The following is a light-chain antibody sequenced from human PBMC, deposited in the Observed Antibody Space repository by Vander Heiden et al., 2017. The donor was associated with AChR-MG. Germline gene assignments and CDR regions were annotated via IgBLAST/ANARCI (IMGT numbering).Light chain of an antibody. V-gene: IGLV1-40*01. CDR1: SSNLGAGYN. J-gene: IGLJ3*02. CDR3: QSYDSSLGGWV. Sequence: QSVLTPPPSVSGAPGQRLTISCTGSSSNLGAGYNVHWYQQFPGTAPKVLIYDNTNRLSGVPDRFSGSKSGTSASLAITGLQAEDEADYYCQSYDSSLGGWVFGGGTKLTVL. CDR2: DNT.